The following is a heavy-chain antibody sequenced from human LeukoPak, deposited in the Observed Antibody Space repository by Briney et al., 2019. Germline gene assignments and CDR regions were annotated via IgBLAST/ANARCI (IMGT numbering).Heavy chain of an antibody. CDR1: GFTVSTNY. J-gene: IGHJ4*02. Sequence: GGSLRLSCAASGFTVSTNYMSWVRQAPGKGLEWVSAISGSGGSTYYADSVKGRFTISRDNSKNTLYLQMNSLRAEDTAVYYCAKGLYGSGSYYNCPFDYWGQGTLVTVSS. V-gene: IGHV3-23*01. CDR3: AKGLYGSGSYYNCPFDY. CDR2: ISGSGGST. D-gene: IGHD3-10*01.